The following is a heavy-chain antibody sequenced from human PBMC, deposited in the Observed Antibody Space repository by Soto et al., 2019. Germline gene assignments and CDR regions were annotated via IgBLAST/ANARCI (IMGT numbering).Heavy chain of an antibody. Sequence: GGSLRLSCAASGFTFSSYSMNWVRQAPGKGLEWVSYISSSSSTIYYADSVKGRFTISRDNAMNSLYLQMNSLRDEDTAVYYCARDFGVGATIDAFDIWGQGTMVTVSS. CDR2: ISSSSSTI. V-gene: IGHV3-48*02. CDR3: ARDFGVGATIDAFDI. D-gene: IGHD1-26*01. CDR1: GFTFSSYS. J-gene: IGHJ3*02.